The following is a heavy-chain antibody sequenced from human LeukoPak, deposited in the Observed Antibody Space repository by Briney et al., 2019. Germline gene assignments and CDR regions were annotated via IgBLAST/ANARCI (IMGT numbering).Heavy chain of an antibody. J-gene: IGHJ6*03. CDR3: ARLYSSSAGNYYYYYMDV. V-gene: IGHV4-59*01. D-gene: IGHD6-6*01. CDR2: IYYTGST. CDR1: GGSISSYH. Sequence: SETLSLTCTVSGGSISSYHWSWIRQPPGKGLEWIGYIYYTGSTNYNPSLKSRVTISVDTSKNQFSLKLSSLTAADTAVYYCARLYSSSAGNYYYYYMDVWDKGTTVTVSS.